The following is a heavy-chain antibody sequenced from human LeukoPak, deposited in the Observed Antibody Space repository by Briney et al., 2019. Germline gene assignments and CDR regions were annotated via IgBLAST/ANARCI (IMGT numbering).Heavy chain of an antibody. CDR1: GYTFTGYY. CDR2: MNAGNGNT. D-gene: IGHD2-15*01. Sequence: ASVKVSCKASGYTFTGYYMHWVRQAPGQGLEWMGWMNAGNGNTKYSQKFQGRVTLIRDTSAATAYMELSSLTHDDLAVYYCARGRGTSGSNRDFYYYYYMDVWGKGTTVTVSS. CDR3: ARGRGTSGSNRDFYYYYYMDV. J-gene: IGHJ6*03. V-gene: IGHV1-3*01.